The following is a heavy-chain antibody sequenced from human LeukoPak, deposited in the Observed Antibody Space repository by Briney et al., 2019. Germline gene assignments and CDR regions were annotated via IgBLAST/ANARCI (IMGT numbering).Heavy chain of an antibody. J-gene: IGHJ4*02. Sequence: PSETLSLTCTVSGGSINSSSHYWGWIRQPPGKGLEWIGSIYYSGSTYYNPSLKSRVTISVDTSKNQFSLKLSSVTAADTAVYYCASLEAVTTGYWGQGTLVTVSS. V-gene: IGHV4-39*07. CDR3: ASLEAVTTGY. D-gene: IGHD4-17*01. CDR2: IYYSGST. CDR1: GGSINSSSHY.